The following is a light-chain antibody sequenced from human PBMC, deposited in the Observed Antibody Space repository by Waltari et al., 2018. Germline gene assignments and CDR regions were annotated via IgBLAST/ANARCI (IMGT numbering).Light chain of an antibody. Sequence: QSALTQPASVSGSPGQSITISCTGTSSDVGGYTHVSWYQQHPGKAPKLMIYAVTNRPSGVSNRFSGSKSGNTASLTISGLQAEDEADYYCSSYTSSNTLGFGTGTKVTVL. J-gene: IGLJ1*01. CDR1: SSDVGGYTH. CDR3: SSYTSSNTLG. CDR2: AVT. V-gene: IGLV2-14*03.